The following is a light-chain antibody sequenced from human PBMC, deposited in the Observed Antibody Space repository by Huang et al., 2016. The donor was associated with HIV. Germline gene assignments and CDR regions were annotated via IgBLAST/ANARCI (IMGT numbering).Light chain of an antibody. J-gene: IGKJ2*01. CDR2: GAA. CDR1: QSISTN. CDR3: QQYNNWPPNT. Sequence: EIVMTQSPATLSVSPGERATLSCRASQSISTNLAWYQHKPGQPPRLLIHGAATRATGVPPRFSGSGSGTDFTLTISTLQSEDFAVYYCQQYNNWPPNTFGQGTKLEIK. V-gene: IGKV3-15*01.